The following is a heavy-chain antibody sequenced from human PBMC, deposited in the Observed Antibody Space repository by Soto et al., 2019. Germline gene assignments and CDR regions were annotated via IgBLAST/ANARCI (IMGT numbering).Heavy chain of an antibody. Sequence: KTSETLSLTCTVSGGSISSSSYYWGWIRQPPGKGLEWIGSIYYSGSTYYNPSLKSRVTISVDTSKNQFSLKLSSVTAADTAVYYCARRQFSRWELLADWFDPWGQGTLVTVSS. CDR3: ARRQFSRWELLADWFDP. D-gene: IGHD1-26*01. V-gene: IGHV4-39*01. CDR1: GGSISSSSYY. J-gene: IGHJ5*02. CDR2: IYYSGST.